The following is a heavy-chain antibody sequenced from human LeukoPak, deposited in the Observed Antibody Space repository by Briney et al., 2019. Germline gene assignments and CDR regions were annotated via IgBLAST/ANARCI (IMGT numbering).Heavy chain of an antibody. V-gene: IGHV3-23*01. J-gene: IGHJ4*02. CDR3: VKEPTRAAAETNDY. Sequence: GGSLRLSCAASGFTFSSYEMSWVRQAPGKGLEWVSAISRSGTTYYADSVKGRFTISRDTSKNTLYLQMNSLRADDTAVYYCVKEPTRAAAETNDYWGQGTLVTVSS. D-gene: IGHD6-13*01. CDR1: GFTFSSYE. CDR2: ISRSGTT.